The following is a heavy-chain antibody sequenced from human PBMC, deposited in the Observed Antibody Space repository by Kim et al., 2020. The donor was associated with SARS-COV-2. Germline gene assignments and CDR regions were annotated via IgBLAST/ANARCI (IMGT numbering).Heavy chain of an antibody. CDR2: ISDSGVKT. J-gene: IGHJ4*02. CDR3: EASDY. Sequence: ISDSGVKTHYADTVKGRFNISRDNAKSTLFLQMNSLRAEDTAVYYCEASDYWGQGSLVTVSS. V-gene: IGHV3-23*01.